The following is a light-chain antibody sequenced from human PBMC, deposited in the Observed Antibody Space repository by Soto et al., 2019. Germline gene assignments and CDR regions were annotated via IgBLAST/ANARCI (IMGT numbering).Light chain of an antibody. CDR3: QQRYSTPRT. J-gene: IGKJ1*01. CDR1: QTISSW. Sequence: DIQMPQSPSTLSGSVGDSVTITCRASQTISSWLAWYQKKPGKDPKLLIYAAYSLQSGVPSRFSGSESGTDFTLTISSLQPEEWSTDDGQQRYSTPRTGGQGTKVENK. V-gene: IGKV1-39*01. CDR2: AAY.